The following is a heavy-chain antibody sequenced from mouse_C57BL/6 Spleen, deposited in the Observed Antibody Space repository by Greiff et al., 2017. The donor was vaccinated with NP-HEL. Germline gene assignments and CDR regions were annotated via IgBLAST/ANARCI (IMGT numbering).Heavy chain of an antibody. CDR2: IDPSDSET. V-gene: IGHV1-52*01. J-gene: IGHJ3*01. CDR1: GYTFTSYW. CDR3: AICYDYDRGFAY. D-gene: IGHD2-4*01. Sequence: VQLQQPGAELVRPGSSVKLSCKASGYTFTSYWMNWVKQRPIQGLEWIGNIDPSDSETHYNQKFKDKATLTVDKSSSTAYRHLSSLTSEHSAVYYCAICYDYDRGFAYWGQGTLVTVSA.